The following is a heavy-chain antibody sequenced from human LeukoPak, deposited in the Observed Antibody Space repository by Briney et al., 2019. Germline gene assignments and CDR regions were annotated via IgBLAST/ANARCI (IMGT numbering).Heavy chain of an antibody. CDR2: ISAYNGNT. V-gene: IGHV1-18*01. CDR3: ARAQGSGQLVATVDY. J-gene: IGHJ4*02. Sequence: ASVKVSCKASGYTFTSYGISWVRQAPEQGLEWMGWISAYNGNTNYAQKLQGRVTMTTDTSTSTAYMELRSLRSDDTAVYYCARAQGSGQLVATVDYWGQGTLVTVSS. D-gene: IGHD6-6*01. CDR1: GYTFTSYG.